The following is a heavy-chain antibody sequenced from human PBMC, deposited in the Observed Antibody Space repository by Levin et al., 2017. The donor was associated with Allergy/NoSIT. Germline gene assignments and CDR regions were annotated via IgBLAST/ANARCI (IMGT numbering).Heavy chain of an antibody. CDR3: TTLSSGSYYY. CDR2: IKSKTDGGTT. D-gene: IGHD1-26*01. J-gene: IGHJ4*02. Sequence: GGSLRLSCAASGFTFSNAWMSWVRQAPGKGLEWVGRIKSKTDGGTTDYAAPVQGRFTISRDDSKNTLYLQMNSLRTEDTAIYYCTTLSSGSYYYWGQGTLVTVSS. V-gene: IGHV3-15*01. CDR1: GFTFSNAW.